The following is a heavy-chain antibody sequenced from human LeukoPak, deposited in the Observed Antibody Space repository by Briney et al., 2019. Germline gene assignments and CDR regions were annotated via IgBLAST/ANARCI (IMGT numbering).Heavy chain of an antibody. J-gene: IGHJ6*04. CDR2: INHRGST. CDR3: ARAGAVVVAAKHYYYGMDV. D-gene: IGHD2-15*01. V-gene: IGHV4-34*01. Sequence: TETLSLTCAVYGGSFSGYYWSWIRQPPGKGREGIGEINHRGSTNYNPSLKGRVTISVDTSKNQFSLKLSSVNAADTAVYYCARAGAVVVAAKHYYYGMDVWGKGTTVTVSS. CDR1: GGSFSGYY.